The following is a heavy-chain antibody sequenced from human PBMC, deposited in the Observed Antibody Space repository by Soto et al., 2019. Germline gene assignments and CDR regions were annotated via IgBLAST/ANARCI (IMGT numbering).Heavy chain of an antibody. J-gene: IGHJ4*02. CDR3: GTVFEH. CDR1: GITFTNYW. V-gene: IGHV3-74*01. Sequence: EVQLVESGGGSVQPGGSLRLSCVASGITFTNYWMHWVRQVPGKGLVWVARVDSDGRGTIYADLVQGRFTISRDYAKNTLYLQMNSLRVEDRAIYYCGTVFEHWGQGIPVTVSS. CDR2: VDSDGRGT.